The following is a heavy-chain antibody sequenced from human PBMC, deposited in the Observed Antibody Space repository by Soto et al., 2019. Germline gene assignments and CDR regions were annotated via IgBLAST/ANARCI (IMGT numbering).Heavy chain of an antibody. V-gene: IGHV1-69*13. D-gene: IGHD1-26*01. CDR1: GGTFSSYA. Sequence: ASVKVSCKASGGTFSSYAISWVRQAPGQGLEWMGGIIPIFGTANYAQKFQGRVTITADESTSTAYMELSSLRSEDTAVYYCARVKWELLYYYGMDVWGQGTTVTVSS. CDR3: ARVKWELLYYYGMDV. J-gene: IGHJ6*02. CDR2: IIPIFGTA.